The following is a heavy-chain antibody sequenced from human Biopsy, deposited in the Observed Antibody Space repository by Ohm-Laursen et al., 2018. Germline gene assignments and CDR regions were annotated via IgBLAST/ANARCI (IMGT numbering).Heavy chain of an antibody. D-gene: IGHD3-9*01. CDR2: TNPNSGYA. V-gene: IGHV1-2*02. CDR1: GYTFAGYY. CDR3: ARVPAYPSIDGYYGLDL. J-gene: IGHJ6*02. Sequence: ASVKVSCKASGYTFAGYYLHWVRQAPGHGLEWMGWTNPNSGYANYAQSFQGRLTVTRDTSISTAYMELTSLTFDDTAIYYCARVPAYPSIDGYYGLDLWGQGTTVIVSS.